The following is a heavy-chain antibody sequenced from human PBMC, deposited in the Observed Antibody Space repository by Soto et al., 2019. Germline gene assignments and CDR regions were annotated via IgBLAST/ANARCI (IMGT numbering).Heavy chain of an antibody. CDR2: IYSGGST. CDR3: ARGGGGWSYYFDY. D-gene: IGHD6-19*01. V-gene: IGHV3-66*01. Sequence: GGSLRLSCAASGLTVSRNDMSWVRQASGKGLEWVSFIYSGGSTYYADSVKGRFTISRDTSKNTLYLQMNGLRDEDTAVYYCARGGGGWSYYFDYWGQGALVTVSS. CDR1: GLTVSRND. J-gene: IGHJ4*02.